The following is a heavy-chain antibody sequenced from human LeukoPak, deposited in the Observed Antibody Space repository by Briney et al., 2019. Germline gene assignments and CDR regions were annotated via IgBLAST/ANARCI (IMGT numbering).Heavy chain of an antibody. J-gene: IGHJ6*02. D-gene: IGHD3-3*01. CDR1: GGSISSYY. V-gene: IGHV4-59*08. CDR2: IYYSGGT. CDR3: ARHKGFGVVRYYYYGMDV. Sequence: PSETLSLTCTVSGGSISSYYWSWIRQPPGKGLEWIGYIYYSGGTNYNPSLKSRVTISVDTSKNQFSLKLSSVTAADTDVYYCARHKGFGVVRYYYYGMDVWGQGTTVTVSS.